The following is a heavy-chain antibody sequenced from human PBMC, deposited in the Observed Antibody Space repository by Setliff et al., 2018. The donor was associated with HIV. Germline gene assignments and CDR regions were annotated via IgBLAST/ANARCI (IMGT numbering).Heavy chain of an antibody. CDR3: ARGRGSSSSWPIDY. V-gene: IGHV4-34*01. J-gene: IGHJ4*02. CDR2: IDHSGST. Sequence: PSETLSLTCAVYGGSLSGYYWSWIRQPPGKGLEWIGEIDHSGSTKYHASLKSRVTISIDTSKNQISLKLSSVTAADTAVYYCARGRGSSSSWPIDYWGQGTLVTVSS. D-gene: IGHD6-13*01. CDR1: GGSLSGYY.